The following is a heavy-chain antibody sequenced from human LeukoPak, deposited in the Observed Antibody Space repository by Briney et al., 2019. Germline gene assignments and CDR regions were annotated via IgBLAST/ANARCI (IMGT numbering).Heavy chain of an antibody. D-gene: IGHD1-26*01. CDR2: ISTSGGDT. J-gene: IGHJ4*02. V-gene: IGHV3-23*01. CDR1: GFTFTDSA. Sequence: GGSLRLSCAASGFTFTDSAMTWVRQAPGKGLEWVSAISTSGGDTIYTDSVKDWFTISRDNSKNTLYLQMNSLRAEDTAIYYCAKGGSYAPLDYWGQGTLVTVSS. CDR3: AKGGSYAPLDY.